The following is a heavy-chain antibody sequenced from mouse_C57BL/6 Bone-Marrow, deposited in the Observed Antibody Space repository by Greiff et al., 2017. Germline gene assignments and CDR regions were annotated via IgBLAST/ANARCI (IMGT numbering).Heavy chain of an antibody. CDR2: IDPEDGDT. Sequence: VQLKQSGAELVRPGASVKLSCTASGFNIKDYYMHWVKQRPEQGLEWIGRIDPEDGDTEYAPKFQGKATLTADTSSNTAYLQLSSLTSEDTAVYYCTTNYGSSDSYFDVWGTGTTVTVSS. V-gene: IGHV14-1*01. D-gene: IGHD1-1*01. CDR3: TTNYGSSDSYFDV. J-gene: IGHJ1*03. CDR1: GFNIKDYY.